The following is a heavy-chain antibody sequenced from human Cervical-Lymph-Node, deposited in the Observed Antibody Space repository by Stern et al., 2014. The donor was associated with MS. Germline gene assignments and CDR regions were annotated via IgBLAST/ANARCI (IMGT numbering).Heavy chain of an antibody. CDR2: ISGSGSTL. J-gene: IGHJ5*02. Sequence: VHLVESGGGLVKPGGSLRLSCTASAFTFSDYYLTWLRQAPGKGLEWIAYISGSGSTLFYADSVRGRFTISRDNAKNSLYLQMNSLRAEDTAIYYCARTSGSAIAAGALDLWGRGTLVTVS. D-gene: IGHD6-13*01. CDR3: ARTSGSAIAAGALDL. V-gene: IGHV3-11*01. CDR1: AFTFSDYY.